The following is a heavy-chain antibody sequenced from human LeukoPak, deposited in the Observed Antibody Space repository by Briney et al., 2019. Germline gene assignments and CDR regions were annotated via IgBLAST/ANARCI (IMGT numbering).Heavy chain of an antibody. CDR1: GYTFTSYY. V-gene: IGHV1-46*01. CDR3: ARPGATTVTTVNWYFDL. D-gene: IGHD4-17*01. CDR2: INPSGGST. J-gene: IGHJ2*01. Sequence: ASVKVSCKASGYTFTSYYMHWVRQAPGQGLEWMGIINPSGGSTSYAQKFQGRVTMTRDTSTSTVYMELSSLRSEDTAVYYCARPGATTVTTVNWYFDLWGRSTLVTVSS.